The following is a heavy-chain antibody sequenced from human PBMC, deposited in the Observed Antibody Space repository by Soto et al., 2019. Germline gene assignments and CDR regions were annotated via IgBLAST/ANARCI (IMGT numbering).Heavy chain of an antibody. Sequence: QVQLVQSGAEVEKPGSSVKVSCKASGDTFTNYRIRWVRQAPGQGLEWMGRIIPTLGVADYAQKFQGSVMIIADTSTSTAYMELRSLRSEDTAVYYCARGSDSLAAFDLWGQGTMVTVSS. CDR3: ARGSDSLAAFDL. CDR1: GDTFTNYR. J-gene: IGHJ3*01. CDR2: IIPTLGVA. V-gene: IGHV1-69*02. D-gene: IGHD3-9*01.